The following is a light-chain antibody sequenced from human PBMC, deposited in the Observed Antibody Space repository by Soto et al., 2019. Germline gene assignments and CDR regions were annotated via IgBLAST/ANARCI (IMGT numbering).Light chain of an antibody. J-gene: IGKJ5*01. Sequence: DIQMTQSPSSLSASVGDRVTIACRASQSIRSYLNWYQQKPGKAPKLLIYAASSLQSGVPSRFSGSGSGTDFTLTISSLQPEDFATYYCQQSYSTLGTFGQGTRPEIK. CDR1: QSIRSY. CDR2: AAS. V-gene: IGKV1-39*01. CDR3: QQSYSTLGT.